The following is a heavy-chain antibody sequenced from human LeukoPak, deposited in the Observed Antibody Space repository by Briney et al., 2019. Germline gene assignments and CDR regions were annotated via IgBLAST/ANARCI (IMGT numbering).Heavy chain of an antibody. J-gene: IGHJ3*02. CDR3: ATLGRITMIVVDSDHAFDI. Sequence: SVKVSCKASRGTFSSYAISWVRQAPGQGLEWMGGIIPVFRTANYAQKFQGRVTITTDESTSTAYMELSSLRSEDTAVYYCATLGRITMIVVDSDHAFDIWGQGTMVTVSS. D-gene: IGHD3-22*01. CDR1: RGTFSSYA. CDR2: IIPVFRTA. V-gene: IGHV1-69*05.